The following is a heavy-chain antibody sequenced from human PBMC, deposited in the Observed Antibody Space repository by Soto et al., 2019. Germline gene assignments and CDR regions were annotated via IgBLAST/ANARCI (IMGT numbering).Heavy chain of an antibody. Sequence: GASVKVSCKASGGTFSSYAISWVRQAPGQGLEWMGGIIPIFGTANYAQKFQGRVTITADESTNTAYMELSSLRSEDTAVYYCAIIYDFWSGYHTYYYYGMDVWGQGTTVTVS. CDR2: IIPIFGTA. J-gene: IGHJ6*02. CDR3: AIIYDFWSGYHTYYYYGMDV. D-gene: IGHD3-3*01. CDR1: GGTFSSYA. V-gene: IGHV1-69*13.